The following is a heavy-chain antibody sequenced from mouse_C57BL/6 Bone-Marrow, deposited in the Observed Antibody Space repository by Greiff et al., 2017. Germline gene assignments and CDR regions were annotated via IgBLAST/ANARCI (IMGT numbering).Heavy chain of an antibody. J-gene: IGHJ1*03. D-gene: IGHD2-3*01. CDR3: SGGVTKAYWYFDV. Sequence: EVKVEESGGGLVQPGGSMKLSCVASGFTFSNYWMNWVRQSPEKGLEWVAQIRLKSDNYETNYAESVKGRFTISRDDSKSSVYLQMNNLRAEDTGIYYCSGGVTKAYWYFDVWGTGTTVTVSS. CDR2: IRLKSDNYET. CDR1: GFTFSNYW. V-gene: IGHV6-3*01.